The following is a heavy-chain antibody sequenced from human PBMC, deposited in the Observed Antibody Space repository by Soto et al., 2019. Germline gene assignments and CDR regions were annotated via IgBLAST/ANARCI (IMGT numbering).Heavy chain of an antibody. J-gene: IGHJ5*01. CDR3: ACGFRVAATRWWFDF. CDR1: GYTFTSYD. CDR2: ISTYNGNT. V-gene: IGHV1-18*01. D-gene: IGHD2-15*01. Sequence: ASVKVSCKASGYTFTSYDISWVRQAPGQGLEWMGWISTYNGNTNYAQKLQGRVTMTTDTSTSTAYMELRSLRSDDTAVYYCACGFRVAATRWWFDFWGQGTLVTVAS.